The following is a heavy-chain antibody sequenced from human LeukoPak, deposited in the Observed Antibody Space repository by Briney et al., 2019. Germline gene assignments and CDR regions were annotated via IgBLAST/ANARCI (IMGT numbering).Heavy chain of an antibody. CDR1: GFTFSSYA. CDR3: AKDSVRSSWHNWFDP. Sequence: GGSLRLSCAASGFTFSSYAMSWVRQAPGKGLEWVSAISGSGGSTYYADSVKGRFTISRDNSKNTLYLQMNSLRAEDTAVYYCAKDSVRSSWHNWFDPWGQGTLVTVSS. CDR2: ISGSGGST. J-gene: IGHJ5*02. D-gene: IGHD6-13*01. V-gene: IGHV3-23*01.